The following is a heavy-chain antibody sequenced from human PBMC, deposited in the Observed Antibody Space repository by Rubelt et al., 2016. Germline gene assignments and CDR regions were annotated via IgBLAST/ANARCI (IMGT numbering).Heavy chain of an antibody. D-gene: IGHD2-15*01. CDR3: ARRAQDCSGGSCYSGNWFDL. CDR1: GYDFTDHW. V-gene: IGHV5-51*01. J-gene: IGHJ5*02. Sequence: EEQLVQSGAEVKEPGESLKISCKQSGYDFTDHWIGWVRQMPGKDLEWMGITQPGDSLTKYSPSFQGQVTISADKSISTAYLQWGSLKASDTAMYYCARRAQDCSGGSCYSGNWFDLWGQGTLVTVSS. CDR2: TQPGDSLT.